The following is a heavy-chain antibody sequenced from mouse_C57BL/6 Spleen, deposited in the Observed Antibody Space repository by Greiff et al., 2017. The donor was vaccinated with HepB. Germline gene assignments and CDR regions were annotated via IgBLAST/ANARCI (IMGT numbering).Heavy chain of an antibody. CDR2: IYPGSGST. Sequence: QVQLQQPGAELVKPGASVKMSCKASGYTFTSYWITWVKQRPGQGLEWIGDIYPGSGSTNYNEKFKSKATLTVDTSSSTAYMQLSSLTSEASAVYYCASAYPGDWYFDVWGTGTTVTVSS. J-gene: IGHJ1*03. V-gene: IGHV1-55*01. CDR3: ASAYPGDWYFDV. CDR1: GYTFTSYW.